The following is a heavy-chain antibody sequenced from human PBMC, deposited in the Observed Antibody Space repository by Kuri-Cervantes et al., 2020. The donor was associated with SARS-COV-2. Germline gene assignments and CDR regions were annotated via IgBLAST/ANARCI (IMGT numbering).Heavy chain of an antibody. CDR1: GYTFTGYH. V-gene: IGHV1-2*02. J-gene: IGHJ1*01. Sequence: ASVKVSCKASGYTFTGYHMHWVRQAPGQGLEWMGWINPNSGGTNYAQKFQGRVTMTRDTSISTTYMELSRLRSDDTAVYYGAREPDFTPTITSDYFQHWGQGTLVTVSS. D-gene: IGHD3-3*01. CDR3: AREPDFTPTITSDYFQH. CDR2: INPNSGGT.